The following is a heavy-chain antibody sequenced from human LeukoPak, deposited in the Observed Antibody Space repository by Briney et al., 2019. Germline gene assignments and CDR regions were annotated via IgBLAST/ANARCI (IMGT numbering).Heavy chain of an antibody. CDR3: ARGGATTTIDY. CDR1: GYTFISYG. J-gene: IGHJ4*02. Sequence: ASVKVSCKTSGYTFISYGISWVRQAPGQGLEWMGWISAYNGYTNYTQKLQGRVTMTTDTSTSTAYMELRSLRSDDTAVYYCARGGATTTIDYWGQGTLVTVSS. D-gene: IGHD5-12*01. V-gene: IGHV1-18*01. CDR2: ISAYNGYT.